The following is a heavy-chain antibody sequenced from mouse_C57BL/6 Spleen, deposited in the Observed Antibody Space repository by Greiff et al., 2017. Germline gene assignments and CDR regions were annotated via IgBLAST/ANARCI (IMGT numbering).Heavy chain of an antibody. D-gene: IGHD2-1*01. CDR1: GYTFTSYW. CDR3: ADGNYPYWYFDV. CDR2: IHPNSGST. J-gene: IGHJ1*03. Sequence: QVQLQQPGAELVKPGASVKLSCKASGYTFTSYWMHWVKQRPGQGLEWIGMIHPNSGSTNYNEKFQSKATLTVEKSSSTAYMQLSSLTSEDSAVYYCADGNYPYWYFDVWGTGTTVTVSS. V-gene: IGHV1-64*01.